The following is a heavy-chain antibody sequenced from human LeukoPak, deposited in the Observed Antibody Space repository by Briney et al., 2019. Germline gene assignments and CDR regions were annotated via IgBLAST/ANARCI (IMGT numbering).Heavy chain of an antibody. CDR2: IYYTGST. CDR3: ARYCTGGSCYGSKFDC. V-gene: IGHV4-59*01. J-gene: IGHJ4*02. D-gene: IGHD2-15*01. CDR1: GGSISSYY. Sequence: SETLSLTCSVSGGSISSYYWSWIRQPPGEGLQWIGHIYYTGSTTYNPSLESRVTISLNTSKNQFSLKLSSVTAADTAVYYCARYCTGGSCYGSKFDCWGRGTLVTVSS.